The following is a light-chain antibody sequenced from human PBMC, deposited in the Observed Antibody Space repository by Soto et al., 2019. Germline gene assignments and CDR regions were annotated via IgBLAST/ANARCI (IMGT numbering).Light chain of an antibody. Sequence: QSVLTQPASVSGSPGQSIAISCTGTSSDVGAYDYVSWYQQHPDRAPRLVIYEVSNRPSGVSNRFSGSKSVNTATLTISGLQVEDEADYYCASHTTTNTRVFGTGTKVTVL. CDR1: SSDVGAYDY. V-gene: IGLV2-14*03. J-gene: IGLJ1*01. CDR2: EVS. CDR3: ASHTTTNTRV.